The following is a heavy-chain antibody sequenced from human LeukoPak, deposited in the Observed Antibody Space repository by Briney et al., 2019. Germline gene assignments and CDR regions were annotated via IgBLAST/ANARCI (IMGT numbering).Heavy chain of an antibody. CDR1: GGSISSYY. V-gene: IGHV4-59*08. CDR2: IYYSGST. J-gene: IGHJ5*02. CDR3: ARVGYCSSTSCYVRASWFDP. Sequence: PSETLSHTCTVSGGSISSYYWSWIRQPPGKGLEWIGYIYYSGSTNYNPSLKSRVTISVDTSKNQFSLKLSSVTAADTAVYYCARVGYCSSTSCYVRASWFDPWGQGTLVTVSS. D-gene: IGHD2-2*01.